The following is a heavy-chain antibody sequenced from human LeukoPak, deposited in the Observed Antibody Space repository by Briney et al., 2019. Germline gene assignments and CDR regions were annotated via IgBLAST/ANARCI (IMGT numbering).Heavy chain of an antibody. CDR1: GGSISSYY. D-gene: IGHD3-22*01. V-gene: IGHV4-59*01. J-gene: IGHJ6*03. CDR2: IYYSGST. Sequence: SETLSLTCTVSGGSISSYYWSWIRQPPGKGLEWIGYIYYSGSTNYNPSLKSRVTISVDTSKNQFSLKLSSVTAADTAVYYCAREGADSSGYYLYYYYYYMDVWGKGTTVTVSS. CDR3: AREGADSSGYYLYYYYYYMDV.